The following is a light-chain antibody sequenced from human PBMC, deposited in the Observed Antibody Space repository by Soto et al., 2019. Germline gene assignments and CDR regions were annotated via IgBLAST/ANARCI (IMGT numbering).Light chain of an antibody. CDR3: CSYAGSSTWV. J-gene: IGLJ3*02. CDR1: SSDVGSYNL. V-gene: IGLV2-23*02. Sequence: QSALTPPASVSGSPGQSITISCTGTSSDVGSYNLVSWYQQHPGKAPKLMIYEVSKRPSGVSNRFSGSKSGNTASLTISGLQAEDEADYYCCSYAGSSTWVFGGGTKVTVL. CDR2: EVS.